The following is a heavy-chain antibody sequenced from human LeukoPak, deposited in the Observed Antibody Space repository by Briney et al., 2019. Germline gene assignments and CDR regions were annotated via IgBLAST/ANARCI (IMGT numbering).Heavy chain of an antibody. CDR3: ARKLRLGGNWFDP. V-gene: IGHV1-69*13. CDR1: GGTFTSYA. CDR2: IIPISGTT. Sequence: ASVKVSCKTSGGTFTSYAITWVRQAPGQGLEWMGKIIPISGTTNYAQKFQGRVTFTADESTSTAYMELSSLRSEDTALYYCARKLRLGGNWFDPWGQGTLGTVSS. J-gene: IGHJ5*02. D-gene: IGHD1-26*01.